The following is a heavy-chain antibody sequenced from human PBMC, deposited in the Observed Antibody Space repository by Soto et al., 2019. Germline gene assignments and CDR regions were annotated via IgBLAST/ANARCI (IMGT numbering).Heavy chain of an antibody. J-gene: IGHJ4*02. CDR1: GGGTLGNDA. V-gene: IGHV1-69*01. CDR3: AREVVTETTWGSFDS. D-gene: IGHD2-21*02. CDR2: ISPFFGTT. Sequence: QVHLVQSGADGRKSGSSVRVSCTASGGGTLGNDAISWVRQAPGQGLEWLGRISPFFGTTDYSQSFQGRLTMTADASTGTVYMDLRSLNSDDTAVYYCAREVVTETTWGSFDSWGQGTLVTVSS.